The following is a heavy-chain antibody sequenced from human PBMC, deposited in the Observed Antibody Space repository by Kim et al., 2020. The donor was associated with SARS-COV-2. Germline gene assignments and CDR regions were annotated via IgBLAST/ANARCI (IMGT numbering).Heavy chain of an antibody. Sequence: SETLSLTCTVSGGSISSSSYFWGWIRQPPGKGLEWIGSIYYSGSTYYNPSLESRVTISVDTSKNQFSLKLTSVTAADTAVYYCARHPPFAARPYWFDPWGQGTLVTVSS. CDR3: ARHPPFAARPYWFDP. D-gene: IGHD6-6*01. CDR2: IYYSGST. V-gene: IGHV4-39*01. J-gene: IGHJ5*02. CDR1: GGSISSSSYF.